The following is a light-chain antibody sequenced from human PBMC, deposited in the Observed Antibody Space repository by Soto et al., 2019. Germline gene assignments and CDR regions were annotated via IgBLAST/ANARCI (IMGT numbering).Light chain of an antibody. CDR1: QGISSY. CDR3: QQYYSYSPFT. V-gene: IGKV1-8*01. Sequence: AIRMTQSPSSLSASTGDRVTITCRASQGISSYLAWYQQKPGKAPKLLIYAASTLQSGVPSRFSGSGSGTDFTLTISCLQSEDFVNYYCQQYYSYSPFTIGHGTKVDIK. CDR2: AAS. J-gene: IGKJ3*01.